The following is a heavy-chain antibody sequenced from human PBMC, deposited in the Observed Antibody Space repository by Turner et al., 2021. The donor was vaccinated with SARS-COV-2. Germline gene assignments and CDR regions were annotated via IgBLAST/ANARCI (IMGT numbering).Heavy chain of an antibody. CDR2: ISDDGSSE. CDR1: AFTFSDHW. CDR3: TRRDIAAAGNEY. V-gene: IGHV3-74*01. D-gene: IGHD6-13*01. Sequence: VQLVESGGDFVHPGGSLTFSCVGPAFTFSDHWLHWVRQVPGKGFVWVSRISDDGSSESYGGSVRGRFTVSRDNANNTLYHQMNSLRPDDKGVYYCTRRDIAAAGNEYWGQGTLVTVSS. J-gene: IGHJ4*02.